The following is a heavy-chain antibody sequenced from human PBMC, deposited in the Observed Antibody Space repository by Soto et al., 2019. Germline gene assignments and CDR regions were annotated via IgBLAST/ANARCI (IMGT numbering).Heavy chain of an antibody. Sequence: QVQLVQSGAEVKKPGASVKVSCKASGYTFTSYGISWVRQAPGQGLEWMGWISAYNGNTNYAQKLQGRVTMTTDTTTSTAYMGLRSLRSDDPAVYYCARLYCISTSCYLGMDVWGQGTTVTVSS. V-gene: IGHV1-18*01. J-gene: IGHJ6*02. CDR3: ARLYCISTSCYLGMDV. CDR1: GYTFTSYG. D-gene: IGHD2-2*01. CDR2: ISAYNGNT.